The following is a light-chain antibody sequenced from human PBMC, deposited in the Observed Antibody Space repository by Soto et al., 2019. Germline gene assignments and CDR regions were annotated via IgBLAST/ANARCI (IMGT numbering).Light chain of an antibody. Sequence: QSALTQPASVSGSPGQSITISCTGTSSDVGGYTLVSWYQQHPGKAPKLMIYEVTERPSGVSNRFSGSKSGNTASLTISGLQTEDEADYYCCSFAGSSTSLIFGGGTKLTVL. J-gene: IGLJ2*01. V-gene: IGLV2-23*02. CDR3: CSFAGSSTSLI. CDR1: SSDVGGYTL. CDR2: EVT.